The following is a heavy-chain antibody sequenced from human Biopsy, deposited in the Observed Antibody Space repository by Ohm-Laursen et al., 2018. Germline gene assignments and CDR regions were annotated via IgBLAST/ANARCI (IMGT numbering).Heavy chain of an antibody. CDR1: GGTFSNYA. CDR2: IIAVSGLV. CDR3: ATPFQYYDSWGGYPPFDH. V-gene: IGHV1-69*10. Sequence: AVKVSCKASGGTFSNYAISWVRQAPGEGLEWMGGIIAVSGLVNYAPKFQGRVNITADKSTPTAYMELSNLKSEDTAVYFCATPFQYYDSWGGYPPFDHWGQGTLVTVSS. J-gene: IGHJ4*02. D-gene: IGHD3-3*01.